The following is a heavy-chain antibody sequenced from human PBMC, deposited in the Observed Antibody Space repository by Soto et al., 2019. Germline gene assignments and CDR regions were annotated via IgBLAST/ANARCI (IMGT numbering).Heavy chain of an antibody. J-gene: IGHJ6*02. CDR2: ISGSGGST. V-gene: IGHV3-23*01. D-gene: IGHD2-21*02. CDR1: GFTFGEYA. Sequence: PGGSLRLSCTASGFTFGEYAMSWFRQAPGKGLEWVSAISGSGGSTYYADSVKGRFTISRDNSKNTLYLQMNSLRAEDTAVYYCAKGKRGVVTNLWPRPYYYYYGMDVWGQGTTVTVSS. CDR3: AKGKRGVVTNLWPRPYYYYYGMDV.